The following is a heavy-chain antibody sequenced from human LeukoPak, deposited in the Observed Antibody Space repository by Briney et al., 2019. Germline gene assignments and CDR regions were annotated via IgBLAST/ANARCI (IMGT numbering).Heavy chain of an antibody. CDR1: GFIFDDYA. CDR2: ISWNSRII. D-gene: IGHD3-9*01. CDR3: ARLTGAASGTYYFDF. V-gene: IGHV3-9*01. Sequence: PGGSLRLSCAAAGFIFDDYAMYWVRQDPGKGLEWVSGISWNSRIIDYADSVKGRFTISRDNAKRSLYLQVNSLTTEDTAFYYCARLTGAASGTYYFDFWGQGTLVTVSS. J-gene: IGHJ4*02.